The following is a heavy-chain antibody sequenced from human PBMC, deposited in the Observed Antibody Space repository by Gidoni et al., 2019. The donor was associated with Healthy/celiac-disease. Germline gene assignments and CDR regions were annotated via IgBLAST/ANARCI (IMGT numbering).Heavy chain of an antibody. CDR2: MNPTSGNT. CDR3: ARGDSSGWTNYYYYYMDV. CDR1: GYTFTSYD. J-gene: IGHJ6*03. Sequence: QVQLVQSGAEVKKPGASVKVSCKASGYTFTSYDINWVRQATGQGLEWMGWMNPTSGNTGYAQKFQGRVTMTRNTSISTAYMELSSLRSEDTAVYYCARGDSSGWTNYYYYYMDVWGKGTTVTVSS. V-gene: IGHV1-8*01. D-gene: IGHD6-19*01.